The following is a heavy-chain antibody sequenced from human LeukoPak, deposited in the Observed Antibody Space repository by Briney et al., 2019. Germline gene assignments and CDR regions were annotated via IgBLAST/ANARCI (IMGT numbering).Heavy chain of an antibody. J-gene: IGHJ4*02. CDR3: QGGRF. D-gene: IGHD1-26*01. V-gene: IGHV3-15*01. CDR1: GFTFRNAW. Sequence: GGSLRLSCAASGFTFRNAWLSGVRQVPGKGLEWVGRIKSKTDGGTTDYAAPVKGRFSISRDDSKNTLYLQMNSLKSEDTAVYYCQGGRFWGQGTLVTVSS. CDR2: IKSKTDGGTT.